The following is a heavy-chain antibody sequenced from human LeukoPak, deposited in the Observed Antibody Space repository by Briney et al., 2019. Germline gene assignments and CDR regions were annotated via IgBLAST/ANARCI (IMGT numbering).Heavy chain of an antibody. CDR3: ASRFTARQLVPADYYHMDV. CDR2: IIPISGTT. CDR1: GVSFRDYT. J-gene: IGHJ6*03. D-gene: IGHD6-13*01. Sequence: ASVKVSCKASGVSFRDYTINWVRQAPGQGLEWMGAIIPISGTTNYAQRLQGRVTLTMDDSATTAFMEMSSLRSEDTAVYYCASRFTARQLVPADYYHMDVWGKGTTVTVSS. V-gene: IGHV1-69*05.